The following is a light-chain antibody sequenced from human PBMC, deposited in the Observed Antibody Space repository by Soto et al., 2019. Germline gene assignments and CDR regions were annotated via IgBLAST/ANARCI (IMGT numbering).Light chain of an antibody. CDR1: QSVSTY. CDR3: HQRTT. V-gene: IGKV3-11*01. CDR2: DTS. J-gene: IGKJ5*01. Sequence: VLTQSPVTLSLSPGDTATLSCRASQSVSTYLAWYRQKPGQPPRLRIYDTSNRATGVPPRFSGSRSGTDFTLTIGSVGPEDFALYFCHQRTTFGQGTRVGI.